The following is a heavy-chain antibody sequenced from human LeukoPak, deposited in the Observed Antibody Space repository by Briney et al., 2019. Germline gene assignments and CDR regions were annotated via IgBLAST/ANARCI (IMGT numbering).Heavy chain of an antibody. CDR2: IIPIFGTA. D-gene: IGHD2-15*01. CDR1: GGTFSSYA. CDR3: ARGDIVVVVAADDYYGMDV. J-gene: IGHJ6*02. Sequence: SVKVSCKASGGTFSSYAISWVRQAPGQGLEWMGGIIPIFGTANYAQKFQGRVTITADESTSAAYMELSSLRSEDTAVYYCARGDIVVVVAADDYYGMDVWGQGTTVTVSS. V-gene: IGHV1-69*13.